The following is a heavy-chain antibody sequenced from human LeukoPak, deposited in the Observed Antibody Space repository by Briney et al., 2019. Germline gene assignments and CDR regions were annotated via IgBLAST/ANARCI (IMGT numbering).Heavy chain of an antibody. CDR3: ARHVAVAGIKEPMDY. V-gene: IGHV1-18*01. CDR2: ISAYNGNT. J-gene: IGHJ4*02. Sequence: GASVKVSCKASGYTFTSYGISWARQAPGQGLEWMGWISAYNGNTNYAQKLQGRVTMTTDTSTSTAYMELRSLRSDDTAVYYCARHVAVAGIKEPMDYWGQGTLVTVSS. D-gene: IGHD6-19*01. CDR1: GYTFTSYG.